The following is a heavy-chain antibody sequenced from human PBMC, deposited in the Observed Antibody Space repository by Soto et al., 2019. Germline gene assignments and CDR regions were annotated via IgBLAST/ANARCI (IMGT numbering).Heavy chain of an antibody. CDR3: AAQPEWELLGLDY. CDR2: ISGSGGST. V-gene: IGHV3-23*01. J-gene: IGHJ4*02. Sequence: PGGSLRLSCAASGFTFSSYAMTWVRQAPGKGLEWVSVISGSGGSTYYADSVKGRFTISRDNSRNTLYLQMNSLRAEDTAVYYCAAQPEWELLGLDYWGQGTLVTVSS. CDR1: GFTFSSYA. D-gene: IGHD1-26*01.